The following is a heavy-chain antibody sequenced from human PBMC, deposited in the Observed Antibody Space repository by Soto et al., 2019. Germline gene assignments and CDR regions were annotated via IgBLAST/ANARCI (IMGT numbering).Heavy chain of an antibody. J-gene: IGHJ6*02. CDR2: IWYDGSNK. CDR3: ARRRSTVTTPWFYHGMDV. V-gene: IGHV3-33*01. CDR1: GFAFSDYG. D-gene: IGHD4-17*01. Sequence: VQLEESGGGVVQPGRSLRLSCTASGFAFSDYGMHWVRQAPGKGLEWVAVIWYDGSNKYYADSVKGRFTISRDNSRNTVELQMNSLRAEDTATYFCARRRSTVTTPWFYHGMDVWGRGTTVTVSS.